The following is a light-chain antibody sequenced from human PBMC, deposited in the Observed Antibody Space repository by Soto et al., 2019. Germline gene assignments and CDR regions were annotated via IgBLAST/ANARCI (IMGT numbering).Light chain of an antibody. J-gene: IGKJ1*01. V-gene: IGKV3-20*01. CDR1: QSVSSSY. CDR2: DAS. Sequence: IVLTQSPGTLSLSPGERATLSCRASQSVSSSYLAWYQQKPGQAPRLLIFDASSRATGIPDRFSGSGSGPDFTLTISRLEPEDFAIYYCQQYGSSPRMFGQGTKVEIK. CDR3: QQYGSSPRM.